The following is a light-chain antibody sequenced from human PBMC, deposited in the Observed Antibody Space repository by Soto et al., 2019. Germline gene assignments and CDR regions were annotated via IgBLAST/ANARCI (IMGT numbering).Light chain of an antibody. Sequence: EIVMTQSPATLSVSPGERATLSCRASQRVSSNLAWYQQKPGQHPRLLIYDASTRATGIPARFSGSGSGTEFTLTISSLQSEDFAVYYCQQYNNWPPTFGGGTKVEIK. V-gene: IGKV3-15*01. CDR3: QQYNNWPPT. CDR1: QRVSSN. J-gene: IGKJ4*01. CDR2: DAS.